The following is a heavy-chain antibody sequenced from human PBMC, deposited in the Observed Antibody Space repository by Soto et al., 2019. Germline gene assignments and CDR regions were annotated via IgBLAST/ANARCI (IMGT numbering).Heavy chain of an antibody. Sequence: QVQLQESGPGLVKPSQTLSLTCTVSGGSISSGGYYWSWIRQHPGKGLEWIGYIYYSGSTYYNPSPKRRVTLPVDPSENQSSLQLSSVTAADPPVYYCARAPFPRGLAAASLYYYYGMAVWGRGTTVTVS. CDR2: IYYSGST. V-gene: IGHV4-31*03. CDR1: GGSISSGGYY. D-gene: IGHD6-13*01. CDR3: ARAPFPRGLAAASLYYYYGMAV. J-gene: IGHJ6*02.